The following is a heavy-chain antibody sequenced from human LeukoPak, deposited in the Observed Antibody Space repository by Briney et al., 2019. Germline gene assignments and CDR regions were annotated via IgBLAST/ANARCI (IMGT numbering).Heavy chain of an antibody. CDR2: LYSGGTT. J-gene: IGHJ3*02. CDR1: GFTVSSNY. V-gene: IGHV3-66*01. CDR3: ADPGPFSSGWLDAFDI. D-gene: IGHD6-19*01. Sequence: GGSLRLSCAASGFTVSSNYVIWVRQAPRKGLEWVSILYSGGTTYYADSVRGRFTISRDISQNTVHLQMNSLRVEDTAVYFCADPGPFSSGWLDAFDIWGQGTMVTVSS.